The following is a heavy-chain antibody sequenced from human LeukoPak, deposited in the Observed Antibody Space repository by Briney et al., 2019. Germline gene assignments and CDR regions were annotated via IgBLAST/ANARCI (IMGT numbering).Heavy chain of an antibody. CDR1: GYIFTSHG. D-gene: IGHD3-16*02. CDR3: ARGLSMYYDYVWGSYRPLGY. Sequence: ASVKVSCKASGYIFTSHGICWVRQAPGQGLEWMGWISAYNGNTNYAQKFQGRVTMTRNTSISTAYMELSSLRSEDTAVYYCARGLSMYYDYVWGSYRPLGYWGQGTLVTVSS. J-gene: IGHJ4*02. CDR2: ISAYNGNT. V-gene: IGHV1-18*04.